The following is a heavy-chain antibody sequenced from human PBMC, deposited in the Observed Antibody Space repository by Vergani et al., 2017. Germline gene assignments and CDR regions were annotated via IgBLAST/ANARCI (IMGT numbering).Heavy chain of an antibody. V-gene: IGHV4-39*07. CDR2: IYYSGST. CDR1: GGSISSSSYY. J-gene: IGHJ4*02. D-gene: IGHD7-27*01. Sequence: QLQLQESGPGLVKPSETLSLTCTVSGGSISSSSYYWGWIRQPPGKGLEWIGSIYYSGSTYYNPSLKSRVTISVDTSKNQFSLKLSSVTAADTAVYYCARVRVTGEMYFDYWGQGTLVTVSS. CDR3: ARVRVTGEMYFDY.